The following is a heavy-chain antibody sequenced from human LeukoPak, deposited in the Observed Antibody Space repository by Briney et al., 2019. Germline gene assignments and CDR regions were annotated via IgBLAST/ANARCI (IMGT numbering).Heavy chain of an antibody. Sequence: GGSLRLSCAASGFTFSDHYMDWVRQAPGKGLEWVSAISASGVSTYYTDSVKGRFTISRDNSKNTVFLQMNSLRAEDTAVFYCARRNWGAENLESQNFDYWGQGTLVTVSS. J-gene: IGHJ4*02. CDR2: ISASGVST. V-gene: IGHV3-23*01. CDR1: GFTFSDHY. CDR3: ARRNWGAENLESQNFDY. D-gene: IGHD3-16*01.